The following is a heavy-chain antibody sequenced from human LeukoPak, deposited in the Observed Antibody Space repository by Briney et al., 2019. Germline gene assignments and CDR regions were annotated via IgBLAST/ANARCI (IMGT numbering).Heavy chain of an antibody. V-gene: IGHV4-59*01. CDR3: ARGGYYGSGSYYDY. CDR2: IYYSGST. J-gene: IGHJ4*02. CDR1: DGSINNYY. D-gene: IGHD3-10*01. Sequence: SETLSLTCTVSDGSINNYYWSWIRQPPGKGLEWIGYIYYSGSTNYNPSLKSRVTISVDTSKNQFSLKLNSVTAADTAVYYCARGGYYGSGSYYDYWGQGTLVTVSS.